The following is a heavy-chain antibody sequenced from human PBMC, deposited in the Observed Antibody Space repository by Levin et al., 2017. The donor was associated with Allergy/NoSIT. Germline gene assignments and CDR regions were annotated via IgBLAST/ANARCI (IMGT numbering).Heavy chain of an antibody. D-gene: IGHD3-22*01. J-gene: IGHJ4*02. V-gene: IGHV3-30*18. CDR3: AKVGDPYDSSGYSDL. Sequence: GESLKISCAASGFTFSSYGMHWVRQAPGKGLEWVAVISYDGSNKYYADSVKGRFTISRDNSKNTLYLQMNSLRAEDTAVYYCAKVGDPYDSSGYSDLGGQGTLVTVSS. CDR1: GFTFSSYG. CDR2: ISYDGSNK.